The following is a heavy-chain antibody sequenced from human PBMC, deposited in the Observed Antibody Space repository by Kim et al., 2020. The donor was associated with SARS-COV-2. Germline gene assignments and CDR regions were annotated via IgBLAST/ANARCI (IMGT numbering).Heavy chain of an antibody. CDR2: IYIGGST. CDR1: GFTVNSNY. D-gene: IGHD1-26*01. Sequence: GGSLTLSCAASGFTVNSNYMNWVRQAPGKGLEWVSVIYIGGSTYYADSVKGRFTISRDESNNILFLQMNDLRAEDTAMYFCVRGYNFDDWGQGTLVTVSS. CDR3: VRGYNFDD. J-gene: IGHJ4*02. V-gene: IGHV3-53*01.